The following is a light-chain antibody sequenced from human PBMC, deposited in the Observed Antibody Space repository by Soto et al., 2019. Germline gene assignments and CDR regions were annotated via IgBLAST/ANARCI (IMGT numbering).Light chain of an antibody. CDR2: GAS. J-gene: IGKJ1*01. V-gene: IGKV1-27*01. CDR1: QTISSW. CDR3: QQSYSTPPT. Sequence: DRVTITCRASQTISSWLAWYQQKPGKVPNLLIYGASTLQSGVPSRFSASGSGTDFTLTISSLQPEDFATYYCQQSYSTPPTFGQGTKVDIK.